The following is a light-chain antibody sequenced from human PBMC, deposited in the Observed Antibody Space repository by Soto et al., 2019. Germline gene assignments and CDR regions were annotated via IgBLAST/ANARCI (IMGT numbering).Light chain of an antibody. J-gene: IGLJ3*02. V-gene: IGLV2-14*01. CDR1: MRDVGAYNL. CDR2: EVR. Sequence: QSALTQSRSVSGSPGQSVTISCSGTMRDVGAYNLVSWYQQHPGTAPKLIIYEVRNRPSGISSRFSGSRSGNTASLTISGLQSEDEGDYYCSAYTARSTLVFGGGTKVTVL. CDR3: SAYTARSTLV.